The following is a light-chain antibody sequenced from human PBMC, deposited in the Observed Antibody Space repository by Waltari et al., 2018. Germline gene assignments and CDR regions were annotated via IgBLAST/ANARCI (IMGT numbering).Light chain of an antibody. J-gene: IGKJ4*01. CDR3: QQYDGIVLT. CDR1: QSVSSIS. V-gene: IGKV3-20*01. CDR2: GAS. Sequence: LSCRASQSVSSISLTWYQQKPGQAPRLLIYGASSRATGIPDRFSGSGSGTDFALTISRLEPEDFAVYYCQQYDGIVLTFGGGTKVEI.